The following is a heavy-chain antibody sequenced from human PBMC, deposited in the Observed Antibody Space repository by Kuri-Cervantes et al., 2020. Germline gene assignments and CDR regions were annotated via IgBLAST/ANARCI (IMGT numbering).Heavy chain of an antibody. CDR3: AKSQQLGPFFYYYYMDV. V-gene: IGHV3-74*01. D-gene: IGHD6-6*01. CDR1: GFTFSSYW. Sequence: GGSLRLSCAASGFTFSSYWMHWVRQAPGKGLVWVSRINSDGSSTSYADSVKGRFTISRDNAKNTLYLQMNSLRAEDTAVYYCAKSQQLGPFFYYYYMDVWGKGTSVTVSS. J-gene: IGHJ6*03. CDR2: INSDGSST.